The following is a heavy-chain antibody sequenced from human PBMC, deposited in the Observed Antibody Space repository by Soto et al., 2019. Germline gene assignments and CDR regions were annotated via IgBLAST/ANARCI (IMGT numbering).Heavy chain of an antibody. D-gene: IGHD2-15*01. CDR3: ARDRIVVVVAAYYYGMDV. V-gene: IGHV1-3*01. Sequence: QVQLVQSGAEVKKPGASVKVSCKASGYTFTSYAMHWVRQAPGQRLEWMGWINAGNGNTKYSQKVQGRVTITRDTSASTAYMELSSLGSEDTAVYYCARDRIVVVVAAYYYGMDVWGQGTTVTVSS. CDR1: GYTFTSYA. CDR2: INAGNGNT. J-gene: IGHJ6*02.